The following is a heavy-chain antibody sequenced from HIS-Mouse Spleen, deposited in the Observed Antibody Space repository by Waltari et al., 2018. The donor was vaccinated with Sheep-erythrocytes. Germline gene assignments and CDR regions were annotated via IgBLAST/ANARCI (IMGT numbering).Heavy chain of an antibody. Sequence: QVQLQESGPGLVKPSETLSLTCTVSGGSISSYYWSWIRQPPGKGLEWSGYIYYSGSTNSTPSLKSRGTISVDTSKNQFSLKLSSVTAADTAVYYCARISSRDYYDSSGYYYSDAFDIWGQGTMVTVSS. V-gene: IGHV4-59*08. D-gene: IGHD3-22*01. J-gene: IGHJ3*02. CDR2: IYYSGST. CDR1: GGSISSYY. CDR3: ARISSRDYYDSSGYYYSDAFDI.